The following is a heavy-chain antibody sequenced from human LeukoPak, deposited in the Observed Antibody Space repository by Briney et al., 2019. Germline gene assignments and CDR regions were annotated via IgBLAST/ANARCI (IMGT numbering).Heavy chain of an antibody. V-gene: IGHV4-38-2*02. CDR1: GYSISSGYY. Sequence: SETLSLTCTVSGYSISSGYYWGWIRQPPGKGLEWIGSIYHSGSTYYNPSLKSRVTISVDTSKNQLSLKLSSVTAADTAVYYCARVGVLVPAARLRFDPWGQGTLVTGSS. D-gene: IGHD2-2*01. CDR3: ARVGVLVPAARLRFDP. CDR2: IYHSGST. J-gene: IGHJ5*02.